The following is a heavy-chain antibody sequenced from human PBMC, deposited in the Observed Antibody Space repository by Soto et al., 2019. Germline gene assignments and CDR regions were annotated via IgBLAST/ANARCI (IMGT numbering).Heavy chain of an antibody. CDR1: GFSLITSGVG. V-gene: IGHV2-5*02. CDR3: AHTMAPRIFDS. J-gene: IGHJ4*02. Sequence: QITLKEAGPTLVKPTQTLTLTCSFSGFSLITSGVGVGWIRQPPGKALEWLALIYWDDDTGYSTSLRNRLTITKDTSRNQVVLPMTNMDPADTVTYYCAHTMAPRIFDSWGQGTLVTVSS. CDR2: IYWDDDT.